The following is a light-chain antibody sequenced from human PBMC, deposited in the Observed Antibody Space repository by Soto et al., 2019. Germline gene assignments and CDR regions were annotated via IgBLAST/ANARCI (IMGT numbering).Light chain of an antibody. J-gene: IGKJ4*01. CDR1: QSVSST. V-gene: IGKV3-15*01. CDR3: QQYKHWPLT. Sequence: EIVMTQSPATLSVSPGERATLSCRASQSVSSTFAWYQQKPGQAPRLLIYGTSTRATGIPARFSGSGSGTEFTLTISSLQSEDFALYYCQQYKHWPLTFGGGTKVEIK. CDR2: GTS.